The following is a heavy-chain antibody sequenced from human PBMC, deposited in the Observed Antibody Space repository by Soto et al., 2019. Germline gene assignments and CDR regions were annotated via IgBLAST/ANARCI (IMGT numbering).Heavy chain of an antibody. CDR1: GFTFSNAW. CDR3: TTDRYDFWSGDY. V-gene: IGHV3-15*07. Sequence: EVQLVESGGGLVKPGGSLRLSCAASGFTFSNAWMNWVRQAPGKGLEWVGRIKSKTDGGTTDYAAPVKGRFTISRDDSKNTPYLQMNSLKTEDTAVYYCTTDRYDFWSGDYWGQGTLVTVSS. D-gene: IGHD3-3*01. J-gene: IGHJ4*02. CDR2: IKSKTDGGTT.